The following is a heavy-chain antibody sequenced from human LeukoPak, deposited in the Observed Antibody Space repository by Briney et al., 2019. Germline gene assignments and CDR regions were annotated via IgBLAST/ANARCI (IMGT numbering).Heavy chain of an antibody. Sequence: PGGSLRLSCAASGFTFSSYAMHWVRQAPGKGLEWVAVISYDGSNKYYADSVKGRFTISRDNSKNTLYLQMNSLRAEDTAVYYCAREHSGWYQYYFDYWGQGTLVTVS. J-gene: IGHJ4*02. CDR1: GFTFSSYA. CDR3: AREHSGWYQYYFDY. V-gene: IGHV3-30-3*01. D-gene: IGHD6-19*01. CDR2: ISYDGSNK.